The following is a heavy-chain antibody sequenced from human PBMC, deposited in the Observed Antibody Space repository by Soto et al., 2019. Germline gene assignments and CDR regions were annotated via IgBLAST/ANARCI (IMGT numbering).Heavy chain of an antibody. J-gene: IGHJ4*02. V-gene: IGHV3-7*05. CDR1: GFTFSDYW. CDR2: INHDGSEK. CDR3: TRQMNY. Sequence: EVQLVESGGGLVQPGGSLRLSCAASGFTFSDYWMSWVRQAPGKGLEWVANINHDGSEKDYVVSVKGRFTVSRDNAKNSRYLQMNSLSAEDTAVYYCTRQMNYWVQGTLVTVSS.